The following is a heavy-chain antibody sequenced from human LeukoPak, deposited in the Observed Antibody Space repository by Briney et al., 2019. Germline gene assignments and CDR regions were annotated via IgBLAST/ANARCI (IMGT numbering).Heavy chain of an antibody. V-gene: IGHV1-18*01. D-gene: IGHD6-13*01. J-gene: IGHJ4*02. CDR3: ARDQGLYSSSWFDY. CDR1: GYIFTSYG. CDR2: ISGYNGNT. Sequence: ASVTVSCKASGYIFTSYGISWVRQAPGQGLEWMGWISGYNGNTNYAQKFQGRVIMTTDTSTSTAYMELRSLRSDDTAVYYCARDQGLYSSSWFDYWGQGTLVTVSS.